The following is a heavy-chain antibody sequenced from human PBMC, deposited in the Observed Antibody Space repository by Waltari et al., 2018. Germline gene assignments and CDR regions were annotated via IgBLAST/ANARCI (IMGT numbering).Heavy chain of an antibody. Sequence: QVQLVQSGAEVKKPGASVKVSCKASGYTFTKYDLSWVRQAPGQGLEWMGWISVYNGNTDYALKFQGRVTLTTDTSTTTAYMELRSLRSDDTAVYYCARNSYTGYGDSWGQGTLVAVSS. D-gene: IGHD5-12*01. J-gene: IGHJ4*02. CDR2: ISVYNGNT. CDR3: ARNSYTGYGDS. CDR1: GYTFTKYD. V-gene: IGHV1-18*01.